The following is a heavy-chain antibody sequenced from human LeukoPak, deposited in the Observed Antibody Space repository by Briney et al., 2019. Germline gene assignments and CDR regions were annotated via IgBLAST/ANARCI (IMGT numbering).Heavy chain of an antibody. J-gene: IGHJ4*02. V-gene: IGHV3-64*01. CDR2: ISSNGGST. CDR1: GFTFSSYA. CDR3: ARDLGDSSGWYPHFDY. Sequence: GGSLRLSCAASGFTFSSYAMHWVRQAPGKGLEYVSAISSNGGSTYYANSVKGRFTISRDNSKNTLYLQMGSLRAEDMAVYYCARDLGDSSGWYPHFDYWGQGTLVTVSS. D-gene: IGHD6-19*01.